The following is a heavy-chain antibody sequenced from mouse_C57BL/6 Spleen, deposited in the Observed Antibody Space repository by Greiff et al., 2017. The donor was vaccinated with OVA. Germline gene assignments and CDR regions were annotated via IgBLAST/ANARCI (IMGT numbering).Heavy chain of an antibody. D-gene: IGHD1-1*01. V-gene: IGHV5-4*01. CDR2: ISDGGSYT. CDR1: GFTFSSYA. Sequence: VQLKESGGGLVKPGGSLKLSCAASGFTFSSYAMSWVRQTPEKRLEWVATISDGGSYTYYPDNVKGRFTISRDNAKNNLYLQMSHLKSEDTAMYYCARESAYYYGSSLPFDYWGQGTTLTVSS. J-gene: IGHJ2*01. CDR3: ARESAYYYGSSLPFDY.